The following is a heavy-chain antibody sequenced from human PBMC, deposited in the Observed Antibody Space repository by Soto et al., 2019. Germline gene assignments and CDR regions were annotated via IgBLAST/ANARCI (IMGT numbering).Heavy chain of an antibody. D-gene: IGHD3-10*01. J-gene: IGHJ5*01. Sequence: EVQLVESGGGLVQPGGSLRLSCAASGFIVSNSYMNWVRQAPGKGLEWVSVIYSGGQTYYADSVKGRFIISRDNSKNTLYLQMNSLGDEDTAIYYCARVQIPDARRSGLGDSWGQGTLVTVSS. V-gene: IGHV3-66*01. CDR2: IYSGGQT. CDR3: ARVQIPDARRSGLGDS. CDR1: GFIVSNSY.